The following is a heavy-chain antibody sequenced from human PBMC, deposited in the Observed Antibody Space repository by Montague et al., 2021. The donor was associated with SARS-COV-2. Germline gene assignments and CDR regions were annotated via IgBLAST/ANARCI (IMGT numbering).Heavy chain of an antibody. CDR2: VYRTGGT. CDR3: ARTGAYDHFDY. Sequence: SETLSLTCTVSGGSVNSTNWWSWVRQPPGKGLEWIAEVYRTGGTMFNPSFRSRVTLSIDRSKNLFSLNLNSVTVADTAVYYCARTGAYDHFDYRGPGTLVIVSS. V-gene: IGHV4-4*02. D-gene: IGHD5-12*01. CDR1: GGSVNSTNW. J-gene: IGHJ4*02.